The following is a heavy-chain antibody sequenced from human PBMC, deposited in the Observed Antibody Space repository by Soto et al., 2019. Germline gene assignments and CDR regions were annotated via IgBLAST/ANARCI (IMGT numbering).Heavy chain of an antibody. CDR1: GFTFDDYA. Sequence: PGGSLRLSCAASGFTFDDYAMHWVRQAPGKGLEWVSGISWNRGTIGYADSVKGRFTISRDNAKNSLYLQMNSLRAEDTALYFCAKDLAVNPSSGSLDHWGQGTLVTVSS. CDR2: ISWNRGTI. J-gene: IGHJ4*02. V-gene: IGHV3-9*01. D-gene: IGHD6-19*01. CDR3: AKDLAVNPSSGSLDH.